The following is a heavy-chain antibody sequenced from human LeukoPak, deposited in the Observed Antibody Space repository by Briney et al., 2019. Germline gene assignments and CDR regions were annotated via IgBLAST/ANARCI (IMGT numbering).Heavy chain of an antibody. Sequence: SETLSLTCAVYGGSFSGYYWIWIRQPPGEGLEWIGEINHSGSTNYNPSLKSRVTISVDTSKNQFSLKLSSVTAADTAVYYCARGRYSYGGLDYWGQGTLVTVSS. D-gene: IGHD5-18*01. V-gene: IGHV4-34*01. CDR2: INHSGST. CDR1: GGSFSGYY. CDR3: ARGRYSYGGLDY. J-gene: IGHJ4*02.